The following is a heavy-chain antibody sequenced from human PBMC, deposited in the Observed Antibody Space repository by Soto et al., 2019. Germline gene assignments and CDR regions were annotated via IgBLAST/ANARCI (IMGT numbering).Heavy chain of an antibody. CDR3: ASGPRITMVRGVITADYYYYGMGG. CDR1: GYTFTGYY. D-gene: IGHD3-10*01. V-gene: IGHV1-2*04. Sequence: ASVKVSCKASGYTFTGYYMHWVRQAPGQGLEWMGWINPNSGGTNYAQKFQGWVTMTRDTSISTAYMGLSRLRSDDTAVYYCASGPRITMVRGVITADYYYYGMGGWGQGTTVTVSS. CDR2: INPNSGGT. J-gene: IGHJ6*02.